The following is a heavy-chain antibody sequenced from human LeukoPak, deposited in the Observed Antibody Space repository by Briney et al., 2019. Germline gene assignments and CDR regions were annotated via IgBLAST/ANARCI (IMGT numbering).Heavy chain of an antibody. J-gene: IGHJ4*02. Sequence: SETLSLTCAVYSGSFSGYYWSWIRQPPGKGLEWIGEINHSGSTNYNPSLKSRVTISVDKSKNQFSLKLSSVTAADTAVYLCARGIAVAGIYNDYWGQGTLVTVSS. CDR3: ARGIAVAGIYNDY. CDR2: INHSGST. CDR1: SGSFSGYY. V-gene: IGHV4-34*01. D-gene: IGHD6-19*01.